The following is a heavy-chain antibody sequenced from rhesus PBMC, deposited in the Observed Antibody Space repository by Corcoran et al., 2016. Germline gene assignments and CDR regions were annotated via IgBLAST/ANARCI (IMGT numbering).Heavy chain of an antibody. CDR3: ARLREYSTYLRPLDY. V-gene: IGHV4-106*01. Sequence: QVQLQESGPGLVKPSETLSLTCAVSGGSISDDYYWSWIRQTPGKGLEWIGYLNGSDGDPHSNPSLKNPVTISIDTSKNQFSLTLSSVTAADTAVYYCARLREYSTYLRPLDYWGQGVLVTVSS. CDR2: LNGSDGDP. J-gene: IGHJ4*01. CDR1: GGSISDDYY. D-gene: IGHD4-23*01.